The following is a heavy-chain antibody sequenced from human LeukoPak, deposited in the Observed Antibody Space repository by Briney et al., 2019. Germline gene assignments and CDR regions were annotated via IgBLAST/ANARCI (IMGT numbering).Heavy chain of an antibody. V-gene: IGHV3-21*01. D-gene: IGHD3-10*01. J-gene: IGHJ4*02. CDR2: ISSSSSYI. CDR1: GFTFSSYS. CDR3: ARVVGSGNFDY. Sequence: GGFLRLSCAASGFTFSSYSMNWVRQAPGKGLEWVSSISSSSSYIYYADSVKGRFTISRGNSKNTVYLQMGSLRSEDMAVYHCARVVGSGNFDYWGQGTLVTVSS.